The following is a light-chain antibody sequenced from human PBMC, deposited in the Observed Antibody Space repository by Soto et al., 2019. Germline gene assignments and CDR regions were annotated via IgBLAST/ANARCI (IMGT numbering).Light chain of an antibody. V-gene: IGKV1-5*03. CDR1: QRISIW. J-gene: IGKJ1*01. CDR2: KAS. Sequence: DIQMTQSPSTLSASVGDRVTITCRASQRISIWLAWYQQKPGKAPKLLIYKASSLESGVPSRFSGSGSGTEFTLTISSLQPDDFATYYCQQYNSYPWTFGQGTKVEIK. CDR3: QQYNSYPWT.